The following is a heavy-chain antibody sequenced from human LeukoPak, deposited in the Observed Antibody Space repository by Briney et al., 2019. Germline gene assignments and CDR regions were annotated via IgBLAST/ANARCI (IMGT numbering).Heavy chain of an antibody. Sequence: SETLSLTCTVSGGSISSSSYYWGWIRQPPGKGLEWIGSIYYSGSTYYNPSLKSRVTISVDTSKNQFSLKLSSVTAADTAVYYCARRFGGVIVFNWFDPWGQGILVTVSP. J-gene: IGHJ5*02. CDR2: IYYSGST. CDR3: ARRFGGVIVFNWFDP. D-gene: IGHD3-16*02. V-gene: IGHV4-39*01. CDR1: GGSISSSSYY.